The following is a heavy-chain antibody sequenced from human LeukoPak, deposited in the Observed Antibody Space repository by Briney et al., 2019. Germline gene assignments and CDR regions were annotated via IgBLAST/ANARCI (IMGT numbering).Heavy chain of an antibody. CDR3: ARQSRDGSKTRGYYFDY. D-gene: IGHD3-10*01. Sequence: GESLKISCQVSGYIFTHYWIGWVRQMPGKGLESMGIIQPADSDTTYSPSFQGQVTISADKSISTVYPQWSSLKASDTAMYYCARQSRDGSKTRGYYFDYWGQGTLVTVSS. CDR1: GYIFTHYW. J-gene: IGHJ4*02. V-gene: IGHV5-51*01. CDR2: IQPADSDT.